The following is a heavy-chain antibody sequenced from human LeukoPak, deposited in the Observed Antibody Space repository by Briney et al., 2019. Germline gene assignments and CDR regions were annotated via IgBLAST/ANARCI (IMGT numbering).Heavy chain of an antibody. Sequence: ASVKVSCKASGYTFTSYGISWVRQAPGQGLEWMGWISAYNGNTNYAQKLQGRVTMTTDTSTSTAYMELRSLRSDDTAVYYCARDYDFWSGYYIPFCYYYGMDVWGQGTTVTVSS. CDR3: ARDYDFWSGYYIPFCYYYGMDV. CDR1: GYTFTSYG. CDR2: ISAYNGNT. J-gene: IGHJ6*02. V-gene: IGHV1-18*01. D-gene: IGHD3-3*01.